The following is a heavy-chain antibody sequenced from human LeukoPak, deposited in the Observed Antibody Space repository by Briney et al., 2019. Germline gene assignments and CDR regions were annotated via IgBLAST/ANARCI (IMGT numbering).Heavy chain of an antibody. CDR2: IYSDGNT. V-gene: IGHV3-66*04. D-gene: IGHD6-25*01. Sequence: GGSLRLSCAASGFAVSSNYMSWVRQAPGKGLEWVSVIYSDGNTYYADSVKGRFTISRDNSKNTVYLQMNSLRAEDTAVYYCATPSGGYWGQGTLVTVSS. CDR3: ATPSGGY. J-gene: IGHJ4*02. CDR1: GFAVSSNY.